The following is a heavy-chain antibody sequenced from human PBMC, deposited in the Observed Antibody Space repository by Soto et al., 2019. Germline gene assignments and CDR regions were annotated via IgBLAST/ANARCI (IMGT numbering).Heavy chain of an antibody. Sequence: PGGSLRLSCAASGFALSSYSMNWVRQAPGKGLEWLSYISSGSSTIYYVDSVKGRFTISRDNAKNSLYLQMNSLRGEDTAVYYCARANYHYYMDVWGKGTTVTVSS. CDR1: GFALSSYS. CDR3: ARANYHYYMDV. V-gene: IGHV3-48*01. J-gene: IGHJ6*03. CDR2: ISSGSSTI.